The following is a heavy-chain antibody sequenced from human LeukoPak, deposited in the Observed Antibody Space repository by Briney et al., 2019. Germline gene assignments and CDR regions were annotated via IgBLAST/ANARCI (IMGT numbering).Heavy chain of an antibody. CDR3: ARGGVTLWFGESDWFDP. CDR2: ISSSGSTI. V-gene: IGHV3-11*01. CDR1: GFTFDDYG. Sequence: PGGSLSLSCAASGFTFDDYGMSWVRQAPGKGLEWVSYISSSGSTIYYADSVKGRFTISRDNAKNSLYLQVNSLRAEDTAVYYCARGGVTLWFGESDWFDPWGQGTLVTVSS. D-gene: IGHD3-10*01. J-gene: IGHJ5*02.